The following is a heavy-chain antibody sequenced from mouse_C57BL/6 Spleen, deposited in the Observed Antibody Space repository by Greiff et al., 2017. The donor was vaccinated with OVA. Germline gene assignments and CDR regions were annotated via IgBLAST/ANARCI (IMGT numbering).Heavy chain of an antibody. J-gene: IGHJ4*01. CDR3: ARPGSSSYYAMDY. CDR2: IYPGSGST. D-gene: IGHD1-1*01. CDR1: GYTFTSYW. Sequence: QVQLQQPGAELVKPGASVKMSCKASGYTFTSYWITWVKQRPGQGLEWIGDIYPGSGSTNYNEKFKSKATLTVDTSSSTAYMQLSSLTSEDSAVYYCARPGSSSYYAMDYWGQGTSVTVSS. V-gene: IGHV1-55*01.